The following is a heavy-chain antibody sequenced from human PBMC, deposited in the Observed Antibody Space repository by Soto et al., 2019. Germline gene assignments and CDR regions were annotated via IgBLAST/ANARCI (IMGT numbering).Heavy chain of an antibody. CDR3: ARAMGGYCSSTSCLRPYYFDY. CDR2: IIPIFGTA. D-gene: IGHD2-2*01. V-gene: IGHV1-69*13. Sequence: ASVKVSCKASGGTFSSYAISWVRQAPGQGLEWMGGIIPIFGTANYAQKFQGRVTITADESTSTAYMELSSLRSEDTAVYYCARAMGGYCSSTSCLRPYYFDYWGQGTLVTVSS. J-gene: IGHJ4*02. CDR1: GGTFSSYA.